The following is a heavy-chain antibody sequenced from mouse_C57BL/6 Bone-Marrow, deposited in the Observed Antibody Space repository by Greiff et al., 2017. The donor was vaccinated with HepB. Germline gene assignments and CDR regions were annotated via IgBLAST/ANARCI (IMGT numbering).Heavy chain of an antibody. J-gene: IGHJ2*01. CDR1: GYTFTSYG. V-gene: IGHV1-81*01. CDR3: ARDLDWGYYFDY. Sequence: VQLQQSGAELARPGASVKLSCKASGYTFTSYGISWVKQRTGQGLEWIGEIYPRSGNTYYNEKFKGKATLTADKSSSTAYMELRSLTSEDSAVYFCARDLDWGYYFDYWGQGTTLTVSS. D-gene: IGHD4-1*01. CDR2: IYPRSGNT.